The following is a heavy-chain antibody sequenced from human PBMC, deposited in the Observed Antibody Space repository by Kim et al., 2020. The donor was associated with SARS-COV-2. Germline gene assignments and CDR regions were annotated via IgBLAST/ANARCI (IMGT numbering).Heavy chain of an antibody. J-gene: IGHJ4*02. CDR2: ISATVSRT. CDR3: AKAYRSSGYDWAIDY. CDR1: GYTFSSFA. V-gene: IGHV3-23*01. D-gene: IGHD5-12*01. Sequence: GGSLRLSCAASGYTFSSFAMSWVRQAPGKGPEWVSTISATVSRTYYADSVRGRFTISRDNSKNTLYLQMDSLRPEDTAVYYCAKAYRSSGYDWAIDYWGQGTLVTVSS.